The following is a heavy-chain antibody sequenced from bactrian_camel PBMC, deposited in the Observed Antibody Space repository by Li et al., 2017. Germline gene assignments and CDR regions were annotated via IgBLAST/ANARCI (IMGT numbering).Heavy chain of an antibody. V-gene: IGHV3-2*01. D-gene: IGHD6*01. J-gene: IGHJ6*01. CDR3: AGSSVGSWYGGFGY. Sequence: HVQLVESGGGLVQPGGSLRLSCAAHGFAFRGDYVAWVRQVPGKGLEWVSSIYSDGSNTKYTDSVKGRFTISRDNAKNTVYLQMSSLKTEDTAMYYCAGSSVGSWYGGFGYWGQGTQVTVS. CDR1: GFAFRGDY. CDR2: IYSDGSNT.